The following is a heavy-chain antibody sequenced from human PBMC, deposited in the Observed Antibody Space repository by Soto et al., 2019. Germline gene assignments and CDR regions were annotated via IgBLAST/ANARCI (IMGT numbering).Heavy chain of an antibody. CDR1: GGTFSSYA. CDR2: IIPIFGTA. CDR3: ARAEEDYGGNSVRTGYYYGMDV. D-gene: IGHD4-17*01. V-gene: IGHV1-69*12. J-gene: IGHJ6*02. Sequence: QVQLVQSGAEVKKPGSSVKVSCKASGGTFSSYAISWVRQAPGQGLEWMGGIIPIFGTANYAQKFQGRVTITADVSTSTAYMELSSLRSEDTAVYYCARAEEDYGGNSVRTGYYYGMDVWGQGTTVTVSS.